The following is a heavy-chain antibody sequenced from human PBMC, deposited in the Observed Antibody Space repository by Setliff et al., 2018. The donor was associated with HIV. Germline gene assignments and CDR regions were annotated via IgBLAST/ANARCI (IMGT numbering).Heavy chain of an antibody. V-gene: IGHV3-15*01. CDR1: GFTLSDAW. CDR3: TTVADNWNDDYYYYMDV. J-gene: IGHJ6*03. CDR2: IKGKPDGGTA. D-gene: IGHD1-1*01. Sequence: GGSLRLSCEASGFTLSDAWVTWVRQAPGKGLEWVGRIKGKPDGGTANYAAPVKGRFTISRDDSKNTLYLQMNSLKTEDTAVYYCTTVADNWNDDYYYYMDVWGKGTTVTVSS.